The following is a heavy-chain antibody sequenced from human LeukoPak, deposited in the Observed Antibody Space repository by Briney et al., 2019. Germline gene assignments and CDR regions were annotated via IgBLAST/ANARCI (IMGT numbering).Heavy chain of an antibody. CDR1: GFTFSNAW. Sequence: PGGSLRLSCAASGFTFSNAWMSWVRQAPGKGLEWVGRIKSKTDGGTTDYAAPVKGRFTISRDDSKNTPYLQMNSLKTEDTAVYYCTTEGMTTVTTHNDYWGQGTLVTVSS. J-gene: IGHJ4*02. D-gene: IGHD4-17*01. CDR3: TTEGMTTVTTHNDY. V-gene: IGHV3-15*01. CDR2: IKSKTDGGTT.